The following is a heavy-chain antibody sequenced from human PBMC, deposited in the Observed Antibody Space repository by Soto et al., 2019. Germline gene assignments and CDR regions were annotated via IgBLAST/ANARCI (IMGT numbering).Heavy chain of an antibody. CDR3: EKGADFAENAFAI. CDR1: GCTFSIYA. CDR2: ISGSGGSK. V-gene: IGHV3-23*01. J-gene: IGHJ3*02. Sequence: EVQLLESGGGLVQPGGSLRLSCAASGCTFSIYAMSWVRQAPGKGLEWVSAISGSGGSKYYADSVKGRFTISRDNSKNKLYMQMQSLSAEDTAVYYCEKGADFAENAFAIWGQGTMVSVSS.